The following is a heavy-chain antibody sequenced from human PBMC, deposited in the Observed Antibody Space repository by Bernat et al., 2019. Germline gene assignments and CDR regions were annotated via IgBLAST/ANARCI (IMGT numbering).Heavy chain of an antibody. D-gene: IGHD3-22*01. V-gene: IGHV3-15*07. Sequence: EVQLVESGGGLVKPGGSLRLSCAASGFTFSNAWMNWVRQAPGKGLEWVGRIKSKTDGGTTDYAAPVKGRFTTSRDDSKNTLYLQMNSLKTEDTAVYYCTTPPRYYDSSGYPEDAFDIWGQGTMVTVSS. CDR1: GFTFSNAW. J-gene: IGHJ3*02. CDR2: IKSKTDGGTT. CDR3: TTPPRYYDSSGYPEDAFDI.